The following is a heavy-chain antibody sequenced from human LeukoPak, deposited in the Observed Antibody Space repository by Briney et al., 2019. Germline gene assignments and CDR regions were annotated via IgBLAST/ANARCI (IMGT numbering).Heavy chain of an antibody. Sequence: ASVKVSCKVSGYTLTELSMHWVRQAPGKGLEWMGGFDPEDGETIYAQKFQGRVTMTEDTSTDAAYMELSSLRSEDTAVYYCATVAYSSGWYEGYCFDYWGQGTLVTVSS. CDR3: ATVAYSSGWYEGYCFDY. CDR1: GYTLTELS. D-gene: IGHD6-19*01. J-gene: IGHJ4*02. CDR2: FDPEDGET. V-gene: IGHV1-24*01.